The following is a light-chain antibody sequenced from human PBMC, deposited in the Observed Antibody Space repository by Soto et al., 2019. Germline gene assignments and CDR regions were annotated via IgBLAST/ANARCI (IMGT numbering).Light chain of an antibody. CDR1: QTISSW. CDR2: KAS. V-gene: IGKV1-5*03. J-gene: IGKJ1*01. Sequence: DIKMTQSPSTLSGSVGDRGTITCRASQTISSWLAWYQQKPGQAPKLLIYKASTLKSGVPSRFSVSGSGSAFTLTISSLQPDDFAPYYCQHYNSYSEAFVQVPKVELK. CDR3: QHYNSYSEA.